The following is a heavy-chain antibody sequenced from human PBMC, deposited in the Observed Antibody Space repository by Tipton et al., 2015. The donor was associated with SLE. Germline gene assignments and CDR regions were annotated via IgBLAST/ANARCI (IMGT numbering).Heavy chain of an antibody. V-gene: IGHV4-59*01. CDR2: IYYSGST. D-gene: IGHD3-10*01. CDR1: GGSFSGYY. J-gene: IGHJ5*02. CDR3: ARGPPGPDP. Sequence: LRLSCAVYGGSFSGYYWSWIRQPPGKGLEWIGYIYYSGSTNYNPSLKSRVTISVDTSKNQFSLKLSSVTAADTAVYYCARGPPGPDPWGQGTLVTVSS.